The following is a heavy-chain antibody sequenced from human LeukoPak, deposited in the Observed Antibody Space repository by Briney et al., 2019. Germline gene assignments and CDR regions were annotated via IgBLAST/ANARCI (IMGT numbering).Heavy chain of an antibody. D-gene: IGHD3-10*01. CDR3: ARGGTTMVRGTRYYYYYMDV. J-gene: IGHJ6*03. CDR2: FDPEDGET. CDR1: GYTLTELS. Sequence: ASVKVSCKVSGYTLTELSMHWVRQAPGKGLEWMGGFDPEDGETIYAQKFQGRVTMTEDTSTDTAYMELSSLRSDDTAVYYCARGGTTMVRGTRYYYYYMDVWGKGTTVTVSS. V-gene: IGHV1-24*01.